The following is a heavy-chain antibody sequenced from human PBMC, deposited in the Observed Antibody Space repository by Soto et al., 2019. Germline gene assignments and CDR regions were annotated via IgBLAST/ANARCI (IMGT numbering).Heavy chain of an antibody. D-gene: IGHD2-21*01. CDR3: AREQLGLGTEGGEYYMDV. CDR1: GYTFTSYD. Sequence: ASVKVSCKASGYTFTSYDINWVRQATGQGLEWMGWMNPNSGNTGYAQKFQGRVTMTRNTSISTAYMGLSSLRSEDTAVYYCAREQLGLGTEGGEYYMDVWGKGTTVTVSS. J-gene: IGHJ6*03. V-gene: IGHV1-8*01. CDR2: MNPNSGNT.